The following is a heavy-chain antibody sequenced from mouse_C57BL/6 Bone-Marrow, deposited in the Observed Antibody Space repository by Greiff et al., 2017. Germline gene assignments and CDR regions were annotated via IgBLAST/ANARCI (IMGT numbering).Heavy chain of an antibody. CDR2: IDPENGDT. V-gene: IGHV14-4*01. Sequence: VQLKESGAELVRPGASVKLSCTASGFNIKDDYMHWVKQRPEQGLEWIGWIDPENGDTEYASKFQGKATITADTSSNTAYLQLSSLTSEDTAVYSCTTAMVTGGGQGTLVTVSA. CDR3: TTAMVTG. D-gene: IGHD2-2*01. CDR1: GFNIKDDY. J-gene: IGHJ3*01.